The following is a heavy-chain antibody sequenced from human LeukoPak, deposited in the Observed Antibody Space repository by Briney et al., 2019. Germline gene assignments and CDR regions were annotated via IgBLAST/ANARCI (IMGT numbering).Heavy chain of an antibody. CDR1: GFTFSRSA. CDR3: AKDWGPVSSPGWFDP. V-gene: IGHV3-48*01. J-gene: IGHJ5*02. Sequence: GRSLRLSCAASGFTFSRSAMHWVRQAPGKGLEWVSYISSSGNTIYYADSVKGRFTISRDNSKNTLYLQMNSLRAEDTAVYYCAKDWGPVSSPGWFDPWGQGTLVTVSS. CDR2: ISSSGNTI. D-gene: IGHD3-16*01.